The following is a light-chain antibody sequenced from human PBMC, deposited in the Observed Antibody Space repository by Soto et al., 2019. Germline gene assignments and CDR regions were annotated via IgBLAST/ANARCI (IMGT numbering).Light chain of an antibody. CDR2: KAS. Sequence: DIQMTQSPSTLSASVGDRVTITCRASQSISTWLAWYQQKPGKAPKLLIYKASSLEGGVPSRFSGSGSGTELNISVSCLQRDDFAAHYCQQYNSYPLTCGGGTAVEIK. CDR3: QQYNSYPLT. CDR1: QSISTW. J-gene: IGKJ4*02. V-gene: IGKV1-5*03.